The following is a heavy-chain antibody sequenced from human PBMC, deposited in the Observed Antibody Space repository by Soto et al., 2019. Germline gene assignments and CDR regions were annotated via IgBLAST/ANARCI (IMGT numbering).Heavy chain of an antibody. D-gene: IGHD6-19*01. Sequence: ASVKVSCKASGYTFTSYGISWVRQAPGQGLEWMGWISAYNGNTNYAQKLQGRVTMTTDTSTSTAYMELRSLRSDDTAVYYCARVYSSGWYAGPLYYWGQGTLVTVS. J-gene: IGHJ4*02. CDR1: GYTFTSYG. CDR3: ARVYSSGWYAGPLYY. V-gene: IGHV1-18*01. CDR2: ISAYNGNT.